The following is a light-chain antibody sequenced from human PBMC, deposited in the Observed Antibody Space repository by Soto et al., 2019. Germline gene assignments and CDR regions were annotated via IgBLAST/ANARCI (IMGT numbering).Light chain of an antibody. CDR3: QQYNNWWT. Sequence: EIVVTQSPATLSVSPGERVTLSCRASQSVSSNLAWYQQKPGQAPRLLIYGASTRATGIPARFSGSGSGTEFTLTISSLQSEDFAVYYCQQYNNWWTFGQGTKVDI. J-gene: IGKJ1*01. CDR1: QSVSSN. V-gene: IGKV3-15*01. CDR2: GAS.